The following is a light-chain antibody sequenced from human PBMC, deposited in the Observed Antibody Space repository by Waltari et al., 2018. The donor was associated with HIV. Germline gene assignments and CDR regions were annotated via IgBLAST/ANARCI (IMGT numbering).Light chain of an antibody. CDR1: QSVSSD. V-gene: IGKV3-15*01. J-gene: IGKJ1*01. CDR3: QQYNNWPPT. Sequence: EIVMMQSPATLSVSPGERATLSCRARQSVSSDLAWYQQKPVQAPRLLIYGGSTRANGIPGRFSGSGSGTEVTLTISSLESEDFAVYYCQQYNNWPPTFGQGTKVEIK. CDR2: GGS.